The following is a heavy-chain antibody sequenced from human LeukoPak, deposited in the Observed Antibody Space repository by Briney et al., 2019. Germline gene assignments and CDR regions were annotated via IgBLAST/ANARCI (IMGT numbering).Heavy chain of an antibody. J-gene: IGHJ4*02. CDR3: TTENSGSYRSDFDY. CDR2: IKSKTDGGTT. CDR1: GFTFSNAW. Sequence: NPGGSLRLSCAASGFTFSNAWMSWGRQAQGKGREWVGRIKSKTDGGTTDYAAPVKGRFTISRDDSKNTLYLQMNSLKTEDTAVYYCTTENSGSYRSDFDYWGQGTLVTVSS. D-gene: IGHD1-26*01. V-gene: IGHV3-15*01.